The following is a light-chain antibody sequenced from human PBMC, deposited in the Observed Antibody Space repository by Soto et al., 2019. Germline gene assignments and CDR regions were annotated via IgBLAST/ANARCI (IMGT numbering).Light chain of an antibody. CDR1: QTVSSS. V-gene: IGKV3-11*01. CDR3: LHDALFPYS. CDR2: EAS. J-gene: IGKJ2*03. Sequence: EIVLTQSPATLSLSPGERATLSCRASQTVSSSLAWYQQKPGQAPRLLIYEASNRATGIPARFSGSGSGADFTLTISSLEPEDFATYYCLHDALFPYSFGQGTRLEI.